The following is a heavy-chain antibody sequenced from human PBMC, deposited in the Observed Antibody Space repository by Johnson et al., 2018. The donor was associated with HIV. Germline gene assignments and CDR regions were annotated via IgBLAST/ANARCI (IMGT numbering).Heavy chain of an antibody. CDR3: ATSHGSHGAFDI. CDR2: INSDGSST. V-gene: IGHV3-74*02. CDR1: GFTFSNFG. J-gene: IGHJ3*02. Sequence: VQLVESGGGVVQPGRSLRLSCAASGFTFSNFGMHWVRQAPGKGLVWVSRINSDGSSTTYADSVKGRFTISRDNAKNTLYLQMNSLRAEDTAVYYCATSHGSHGAFDIWGQGTMVTVSS. D-gene: IGHD1-26*01.